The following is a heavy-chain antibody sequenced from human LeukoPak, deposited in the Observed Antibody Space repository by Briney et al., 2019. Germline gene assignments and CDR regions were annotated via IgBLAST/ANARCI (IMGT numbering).Heavy chain of an antibody. CDR2: MNPNSGNT. V-gene: IGHV1-8*01. CDR3: ARGSITGTTGIWFDP. CDR1: GYTFTSYD. J-gene: IGHJ5*02. Sequence: GASVKVPCKASGYTFTSYDINWVRQATGQGLEWMGWMNPNSGNTGYAQKFQGRVTMTRNTSISTAYMELSSLRPEDTAVYYCARGSITGTTGIWFDPWGQGTQVTVSS. D-gene: IGHD1-7*01.